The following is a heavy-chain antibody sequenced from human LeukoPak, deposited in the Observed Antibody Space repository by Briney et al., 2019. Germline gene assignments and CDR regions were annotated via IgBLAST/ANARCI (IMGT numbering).Heavy chain of an antibody. CDR1: GYPFSAHF. CDR2: IDTTTGNP. D-gene: IGHD3-10*01. V-gene: IGHV7-4-1*02. CDR3: VRGTPTPGMDY. Sequence: ASVRVSCKASGYPFSAHFLNWVRQALGQGLEWMGNIDTTTGNPRYAQDFTGRFVFSLDTSVSTAYLQITSLKADDTAAYYCVRGTPTPGMDYWGQGTQVTVSS. J-gene: IGHJ4*02.